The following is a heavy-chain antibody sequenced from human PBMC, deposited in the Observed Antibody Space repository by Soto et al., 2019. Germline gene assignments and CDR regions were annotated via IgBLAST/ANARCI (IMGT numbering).Heavy chain of an antibody. CDR1: GYGFNTYC. CDR2: ISAHNGNT. J-gene: IGHJ4*02. D-gene: IGHD1-26*01. Sequence: APAEVTCKESGYGFNTYCITWVRQAPGQGLEWMAWISAHNGNTDYAQKLQGRVTVTRDTSTSTAYMELRSLRSDDTAVYYCASGRYGDYWGQGALVTVSS. CDR3: ASGRYGDY. V-gene: IGHV1-18*01.